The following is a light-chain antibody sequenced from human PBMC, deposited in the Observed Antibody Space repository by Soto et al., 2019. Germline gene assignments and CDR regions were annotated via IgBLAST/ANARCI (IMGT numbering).Light chain of an antibody. CDR2: DVT. J-gene: IGLJ1*01. CDR3: SSYTSNSLYV. CDR1: NNDVGGYES. V-gene: IGLV2-14*01. Sequence: QSALTQPASVSGSPGQSITMSCTGTNNDVGGYESVSWYQQHPGRAPKLVIYDVTNRPSGVSGRFSGSKFGNTASLTISGLQAEDEADYYCSSYTSNSLYVFGTGTKLTVL.